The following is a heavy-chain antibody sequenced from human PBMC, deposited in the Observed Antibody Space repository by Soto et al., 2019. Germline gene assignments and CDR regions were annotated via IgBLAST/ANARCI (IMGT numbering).Heavy chain of an antibody. D-gene: IGHD6-13*01. J-gene: IGHJ4*02. CDR2: IYYSGST. V-gene: IGHV4-59*01. Sequence: SETLSLTCTVSGGSISSYYWSWIRQPPGKGLEWIGYIYYSGSTNYNPSLKSRVTISLDTSKNQFSLKLSSVTAADTAVYYCARVQPGIAAAADYWGQGTLVTVSS. CDR1: GGSISSYY. CDR3: ARVQPGIAAAADY.